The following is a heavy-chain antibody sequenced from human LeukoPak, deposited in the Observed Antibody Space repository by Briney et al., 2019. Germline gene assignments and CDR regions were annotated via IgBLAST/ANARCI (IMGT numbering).Heavy chain of an antibody. V-gene: IGHV2-5*01. CDR1: GFSLSTSGMG. CDR2: IHWNDFK. D-gene: IGHD2-15*01. Sequence: SGPTLVNPTQTLTLTCTFSGFSLSTSGMGVGWIRQSPGMALEWLALIHWNDFKRYRPSLRSRLTITKDASENQVVLTISNVDPVDTATYFCARHVAGGFDDWGQGTQVTVSS. J-gene: IGHJ4*02. CDR3: ARHVAGGFDD.